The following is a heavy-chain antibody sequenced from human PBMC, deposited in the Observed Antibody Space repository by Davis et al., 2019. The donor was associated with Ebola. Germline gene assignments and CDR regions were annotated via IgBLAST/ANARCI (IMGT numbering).Heavy chain of an antibody. CDR2: ISYDGSNK. CDR3: ARGLNRFADIVVVPAAMRGQNYYYYGMDV. J-gene: IGHJ6*04. D-gene: IGHD2-2*01. V-gene: IGHV3-30*04. CDR1: GFTFSSYA. Sequence: GESLKISCAASGFTFSSYAMHWVRQAPGKGLEWVAVISYDGSNKYYADSVKGRFTISRDNSKNTLYLQMNSLRAEDTAVYYCARGLNRFADIVVVPAAMRGQNYYYYGMDVWGKGTTVTVSS.